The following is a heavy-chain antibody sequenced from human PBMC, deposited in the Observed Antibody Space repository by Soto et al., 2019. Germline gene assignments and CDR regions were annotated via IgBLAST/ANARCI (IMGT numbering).Heavy chain of an antibody. Sequence: QVQLQESGPGLVKPSQTLSLTCTVSGGSISSGDYYWSWIRQPPGKGLEWIGYIYYSGSTYYNPSLKSLVTISVDTPKNQFSLKLSSVTAADTAVYYCATSPDRYSYGYEEDYWGQGTLVTVSS. V-gene: IGHV4-30-4*01. J-gene: IGHJ4*02. D-gene: IGHD5-18*01. CDR1: GGSISSGDYY. CDR3: ATSPDRYSYGYEEDY. CDR2: IYYSGST.